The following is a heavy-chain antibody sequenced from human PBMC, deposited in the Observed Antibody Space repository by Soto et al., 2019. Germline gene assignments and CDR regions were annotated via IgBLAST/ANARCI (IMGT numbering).Heavy chain of an antibody. V-gene: IGHV3-74*01. Sequence: EVQLVESGGGLVQPGGSLRLSCAASGFTFSSYWMHWVRQAPGKGLVWVSRINSDGSSTSYADSVKGRFTISRDNAKNTVYLQMNRLRVEDTAVYYCARGGSLIWYFALWGGCTLVTVS. CDR2: INSDGSST. CDR3: ARGGSLIWYFAL. J-gene: IGHJ2*01. CDR1: GFTFSSYW. D-gene: IGHD1-26*01.